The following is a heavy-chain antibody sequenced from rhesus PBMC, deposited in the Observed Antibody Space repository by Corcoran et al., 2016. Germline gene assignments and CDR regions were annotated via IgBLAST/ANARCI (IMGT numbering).Heavy chain of an antibody. J-gene: IGHJ6*01. Sequence: QLQLQEAGPGLVKPSETLSLTCRGSGYSNSRGSGWSWVRQPPGKGREWIGYISYSGSTSYNPSLKCRVSISSDTSKNQFSLKLSSVTAADTAVYYCARDGDYYSGRPLGALDSWGQGVVVTVSS. CDR2: ISYSGST. CDR3: ARDGDYYSGRPLGALDS. V-gene: IGHV4-122*02. CDR1: GYSNSRGSG. D-gene: IGHD3-16*01.